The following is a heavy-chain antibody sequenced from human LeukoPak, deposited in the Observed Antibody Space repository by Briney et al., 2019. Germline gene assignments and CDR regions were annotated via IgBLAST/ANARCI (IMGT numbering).Heavy chain of an antibody. J-gene: IGHJ4*02. CDR3: AKHKKHYADADGSYYFDY. CDR2: IRYDGNTK. V-gene: IGHV3-30*02. CDR1: GFTFSGYG. Sequence: GGSLRLSCAASGFTFSGYGMHWVRQPPGKGLEWVAFIRYDGNTKFYADSVRGRFTISRDNSKNTLSLQINSLRAEDTAVYYCAKHKKHYADADGSYYFDYWGQGTLVTVSS. D-gene: IGHD3-10*01.